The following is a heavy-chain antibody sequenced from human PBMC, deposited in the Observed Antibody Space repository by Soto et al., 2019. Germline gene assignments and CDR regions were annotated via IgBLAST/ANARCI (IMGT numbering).Heavy chain of an antibody. CDR2: IDGDDDK. CDR3: ARGLPYYYYAMDV. Sequence: SGPTLVNPTQTLTLTCTFSGFSLSTSGMCVSWIRQPPGKALEWLALIDGDDDKSYSTSLKTRLTISQDTSKTQVVLTMTSMDPVDTATYFCARGLPYYYYAMDVWGQGTTVTVYS. V-gene: IGHV2-70*01. J-gene: IGHJ6*02. CDR1: GFSLSTSGMC.